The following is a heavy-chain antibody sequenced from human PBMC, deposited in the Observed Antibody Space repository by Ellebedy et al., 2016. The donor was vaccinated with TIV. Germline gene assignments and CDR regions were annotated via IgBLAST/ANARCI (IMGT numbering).Heavy chain of an antibody. CDR2: IYYSGST. D-gene: IGHD3/OR15-3a*01. CDR3: ARDRQRGLVMSDY. J-gene: IGHJ4*02. Sequence: SETLSLXXTVSGGSISSYYWSWIRQPPGKGLEWIGYIYYSGSTNYNPSLKSRVTISVDTSKNQFSLKLSSVTAADTAVYYCARDRQRGLVMSDYWGQGTLVTVSS. CDR1: GGSISSYY. V-gene: IGHV4-59*01.